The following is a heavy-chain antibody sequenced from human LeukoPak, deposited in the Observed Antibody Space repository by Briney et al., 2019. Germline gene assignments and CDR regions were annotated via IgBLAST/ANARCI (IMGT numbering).Heavy chain of an antibody. CDR2: IYHSGST. D-gene: IGHD3-16*01. CDR3: ARGRFWGGYDPWFDP. J-gene: IGHJ5*02. Sequence: SQTLSLTCTVSGGSISSGGYYWSWIRQPPGKGLEWIGYIYHSGSTYYNPSLKSRVTISVDTSKNQFSLKLSSVTAADTAVYYCARGRFWGGYDPWFDPWGQGTLVTVSS. CDR1: GGSISSGGYY. V-gene: IGHV4-30-2*01.